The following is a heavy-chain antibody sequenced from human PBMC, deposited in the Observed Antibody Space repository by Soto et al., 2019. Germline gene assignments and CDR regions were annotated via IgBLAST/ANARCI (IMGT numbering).Heavy chain of an antibody. D-gene: IGHD1-7*01. Sequence: GGSLRLSCAASGFTFSSYGMHWVRQAPGKGLEWVAVISYDGSNKYYADSVKGRFTISRDNSKSSLYLQMNSLRAEDTAVYYCARARTTTWSGTTRGWFDPWGQGSLVTVSS. CDR3: ARARTTTWSGTTRGWFDP. V-gene: IGHV3-30*03. J-gene: IGHJ5*02. CDR1: GFTFSSYG. CDR2: ISYDGSNK.